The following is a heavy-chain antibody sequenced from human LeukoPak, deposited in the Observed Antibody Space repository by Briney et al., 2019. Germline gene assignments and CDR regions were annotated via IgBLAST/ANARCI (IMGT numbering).Heavy chain of an antibody. CDR3: ARVAAYGSSYWFDP. CDR2: INPNSGGT. D-gene: IGHD6-13*01. CDR1: GYTFTGYY. Sequence: ASVKVSCKASGYTFTGYYMHWVRQAPGQGLEWMGWINPNSGGTNYAQKFQGRVTMTRDTSISTAYMELSRLRSDDTTVYYCARVAAYGSSYWFDPWGQGTLVTVSS. V-gene: IGHV1-2*02. J-gene: IGHJ5*02.